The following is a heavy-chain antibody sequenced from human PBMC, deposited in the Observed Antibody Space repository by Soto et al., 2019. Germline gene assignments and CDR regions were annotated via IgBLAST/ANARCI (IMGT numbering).Heavy chain of an antibody. D-gene: IGHD3-10*01. Sequence: SETLSLTCTVSGGSISSYYWSWIRQPPGKGLEWIGYIYYSGSTNYNPSLKSRVTISVDTSKNQFSLKLSSVTAADTAVYYCARLEWFGELSRWFDPWGQGTLVTVSS. CDR1: GGSISSYY. CDR2: IYYSGST. V-gene: IGHV4-59*08. J-gene: IGHJ5*02. CDR3: ARLEWFGELSRWFDP.